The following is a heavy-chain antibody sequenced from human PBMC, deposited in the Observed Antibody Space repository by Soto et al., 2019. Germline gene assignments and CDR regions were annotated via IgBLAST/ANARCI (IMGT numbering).Heavy chain of an antibody. Sequence: SETLSLTCTVSGGSISSYYWSWIRQPPGKGLEWIGYIFYSGSTNYNPSLKSRVTISVDTSKNQFSLKLNSVTAADTAVYYCARTHDDGRLDPWGQGTLVTVSS. D-gene: IGHD3-3*01. J-gene: IGHJ5*02. CDR1: GGSISSYY. V-gene: IGHV4-59*01. CDR2: IFYSGST. CDR3: ARTHDDGRLDP.